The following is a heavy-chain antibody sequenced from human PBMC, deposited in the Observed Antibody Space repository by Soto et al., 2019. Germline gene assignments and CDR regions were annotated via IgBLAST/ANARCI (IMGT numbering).Heavy chain of an antibody. CDR2: ISGSGGST. CDR1: GFTFSSYA. J-gene: IGHJ5*02. D-gene: IGHD3-22*01. CDR3: AKRSGYYDSSGYYH. Sequence: EVQLLESGGGLVQPGGSLRLSCAASGFTFSSYAMSWVRQAPGKGLEWVSGISGSGGSTYYADSVKGRFTISRDNSKNTLYMQMSSLRAEDTAVYYCAKRSGYYDSSGYYHWGQGTLVTVSS. V-gene: IGHV3-23*01.